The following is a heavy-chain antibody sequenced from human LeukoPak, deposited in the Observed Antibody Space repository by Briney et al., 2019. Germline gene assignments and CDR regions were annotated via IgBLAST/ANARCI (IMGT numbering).Heavy chain of an antibody. CDR3: TKEETKYTFGNAFDY. V-gene: IGHV3-9*01. D-gene: IGHD4-23*01. CDR2: IYWNSGII. J-gene: IGHJ4*02. CDR1: AFTFDDYA. Sequence: GRSLRLSCAASAFTFDDYAMHWVRQAPGQGLECVSSIYWNSGIITYADSVRGRFTISRDNTDNSLFLQMDSLRPEDTALYYCTKEETKYTFGNAFDYWGQGTLVTVSS.